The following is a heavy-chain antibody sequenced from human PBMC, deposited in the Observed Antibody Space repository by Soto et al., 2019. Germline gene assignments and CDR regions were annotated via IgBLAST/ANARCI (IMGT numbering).Heavy chain of an antibody. CDR3: ASRIVGATPYFDY. J-gene: IGHJ4*02. D-gene: IGHD1-26*01. CDR1: ADSISSYY. Sequence: SETLSLTCSVSADSISSYYWSWIRQPPGKGLEWIGYIYYSGTTNYNPSLKSRVTISIDTSKNQFSLRLNSVTTADTAVYYCASRIVGATPYFDYWGQGTLVTVSS. CDR2: IYYSGTT. V-gene: IGHV4-59*01.